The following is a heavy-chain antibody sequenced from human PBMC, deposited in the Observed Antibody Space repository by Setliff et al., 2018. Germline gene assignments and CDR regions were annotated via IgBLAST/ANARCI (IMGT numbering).Heavy chain of an antibody. CDR3: ARGTKTMVINYWYFDV. CDR1: GGSISSSSYY. J-gene: IGHJ2*01. D-gene: IGHD4-17*01. V-gene: IGHV4-39*01. CDR2: ISYSGST. Sequence: SETLSLTCTVSGGSISSSSYYWGWTRQPPGKGLEWIGSISYSGSTYYNPPLKSRVTISVDTSKNQFSLRLSSVTAADTAVYYCARGTKTMVINYWYFDVWGRGTPVTVSS.